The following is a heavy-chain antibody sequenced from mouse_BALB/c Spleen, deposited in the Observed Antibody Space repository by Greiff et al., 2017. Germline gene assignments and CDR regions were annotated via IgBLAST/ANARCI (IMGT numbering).Heavy chain of an antibody. Sequence: EVQLVESGPGLVKPSQSLSLTCTVTGYSITSDYAWNWIRQFPGNKLEWMGYISYSGSTSYNPSLKSRISITRDTSKNQFFLQLNSVTTEDTATYYCAREGIYYDYDGAWFAYWGQGTLVTVSA. CDR1: GYSITSDYA. CDR3: AREGIYYDYDGAWFAY. D-gene: IGHD2-4*01. V-gene: IGHV3-2*02. J-gene: IGHJ3*01. CDR2: ISYSGST.